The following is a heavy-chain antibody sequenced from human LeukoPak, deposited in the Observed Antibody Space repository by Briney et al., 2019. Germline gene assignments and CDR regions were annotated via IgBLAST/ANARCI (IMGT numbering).Heavy chain of an antibody. Sequence: GGSLRLSCAASGFSFSKAWMNWVRQAPGKGLEWVGRIKSKTDGGTTDYAAPVKGRFIISRDDSKNTLYLQMNSLKTEDTAVYYCTNPLSIFGVVIKSFWGQGTLVTVSS. CDR3: TNPLSIFGVVIKSF. V-gene: IGHV3-15*01. CDR2: IKSKTDGGTT. CDR1: GFSFSKAW. D-gene: IGHD3-3*01. J-gene: IGHJ4*02.